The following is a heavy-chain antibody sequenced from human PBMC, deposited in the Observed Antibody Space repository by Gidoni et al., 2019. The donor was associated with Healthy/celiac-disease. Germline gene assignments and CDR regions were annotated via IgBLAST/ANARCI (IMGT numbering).Heavy chain of an antibody. CDR1: GYTFTSYG. D-gene: IGHD1-26*01. CDR2: ISAYNGNT. J-gene: IGHJ6*02. Sequence: QVQLVQSGAEVKKPGASVKVSCKASGYTFTSYGIRWVRQAPGQGLGGMGWISAYNGNTNYAQKLQGRVTMTTDTSTSTAYRELRSLRSDDTAVYYCARRVGATYYDGMDVWGQGTTVTVS. CDR3: ARRVGATYYDGMDV. V-gene: IGHV1-18*01.